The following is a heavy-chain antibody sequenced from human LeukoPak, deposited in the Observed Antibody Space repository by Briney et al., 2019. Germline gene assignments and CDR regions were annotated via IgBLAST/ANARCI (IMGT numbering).Heavy chain of an antibody. CDR1: GFTFSSYA. Sequence: GGSRRPSCEASGFTFSSYAMSWVRQAPGKGLEWVSAISGSGGSTYYADSVKGRFTISRDNSKNTLYLQMNSLRAEDTAVYYCAKDSPYYYDSSGYPLDYWGQGTLVTVSS. CDR3: AKDSPYYYDSSGYPLDY. V-gene: IGHV3-23*01. J-gene: IGHJ4*02. CDR2: ISGSGGST. D-gene: IGHD3-22*01.